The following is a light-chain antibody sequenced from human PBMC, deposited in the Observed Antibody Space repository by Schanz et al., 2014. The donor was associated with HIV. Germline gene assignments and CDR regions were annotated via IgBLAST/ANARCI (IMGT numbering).Light chain of an antibody. CDR1: QSIGSN. J-gene: IGKJ5*01. CDR2: DTS. V-gene: IGKV3-11*01. CDR3: QHRSNWPPVT. Sequence: EMVMTQSPATLSASPGERATLSCRASQSIGSNLAWYQQKPGQAPRLLIYDTSTRATGIPARFSGSGSGTDFTLTITSLEPEDFAVYYCQHRSNWPPVTFGQGTRLDLK.